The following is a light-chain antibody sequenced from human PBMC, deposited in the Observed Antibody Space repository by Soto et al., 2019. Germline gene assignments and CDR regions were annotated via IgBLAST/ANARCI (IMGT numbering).Light chain of an antibody. V-gene: IGLV1-44*01. J-gene: IGLJ1*01. CDR3: AAWDDSLNGYV. CDR2: NNN. Sequence: QSVLSQPPSASGTLGQRVIISCSGGSSNIGTNAVNWYQQLPGTAPKLLIYNNNQRPSGVPDRFSGSKSGTSASLAISGLQSEDEADYYCAAWDDSLNGYVFGTGTKVTVL. CDR1: SSNIGTNA.